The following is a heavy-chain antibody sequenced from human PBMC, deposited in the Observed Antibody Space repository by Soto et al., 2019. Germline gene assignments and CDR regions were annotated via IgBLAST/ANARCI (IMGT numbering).Heavy chain of an antibody. CDR2: INPNSGGT. D-gene: IGHD6-13*01. Sequence: ASVKVSCKASGYTFTGYYMHWVRQAPGQGLEWMGWINPNSGGTNYAQKFQGWVTMTRDTSISTAYMELSRLRSDDTAVYYCARVDYSSSWYLFDYWGQGTLVTVSS. J-gene: IGHJ4*02. CDR1: GYTFTGYY. CDR3: ARVDYSSSWYLFDY. V-gene: IGHV1-2*04.